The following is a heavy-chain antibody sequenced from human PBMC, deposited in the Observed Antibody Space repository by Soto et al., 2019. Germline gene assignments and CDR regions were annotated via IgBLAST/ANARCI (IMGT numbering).Heavy chain of an antibody. CDR3: AGDPDL. Sequence: QVQLQESGPGLVKPSQTLSLTCTVSGGSISSGGYYWSWIRQHPGKGLEWIGYIYYSGSTYYNPSLKSRGNITGDKSKNPVPLKLGLCDGGEHAGYLCAGDPDLWGQGNLVPVS. V-gene: IGHV4-31*03. J-gene: IGHJ4*02. CDR2: IYYSGST. CDR1: GGSISSGGYY.